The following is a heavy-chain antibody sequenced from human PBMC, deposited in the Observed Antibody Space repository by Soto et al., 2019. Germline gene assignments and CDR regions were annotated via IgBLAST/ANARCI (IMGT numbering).Heavy chain of an antibody. Sequence: PSETLSLTCAVYGGSFSGYYWTWIRQPPGTGLEWIGEINHSGSTNYNPSLKSRVTISVDTSKNQLSLKLTSVTAADTAVYYCARDKITGPFDYWGQGTLVTVSS. V-gene: IGHV4-34*01. J-gene: IGHJ4*02. CDR3: ARDKITGPFDY. CDR2: INHSGST. D-gene: IGHD2-8*02. CDR1: GGSFSGYY.